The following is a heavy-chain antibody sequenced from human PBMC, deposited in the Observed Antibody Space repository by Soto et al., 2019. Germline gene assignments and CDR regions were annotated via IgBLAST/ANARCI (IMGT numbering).Heavy chain of an antibody. V-gene: IGHV4-39*01. J-gene: IGHJ5*02. D-gene: IGHD4-17*01. Sequence: PSETLSLTCTVSGGSISSGIYYWGWIRQPPGKGLEYIASMYYSGITYYNPSLKSRATISVDTSKNQISLKLRSVTAADTAVYYCARQDGLTTVTTVRVWFDPWGQGTLVTVSS. CDR2: MYYSGIT. CDR1: GGSISSGIYY. CDR3: ARQDGLTTVTTVRVWFDP.